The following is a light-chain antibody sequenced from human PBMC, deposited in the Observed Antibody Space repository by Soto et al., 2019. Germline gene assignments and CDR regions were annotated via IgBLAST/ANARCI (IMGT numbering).Light chain of an antibody. CDR1: QTVSSSYY. J-gene: IGKJ2*01. CDR2: GAS. V-gene: IGKV3-20*01. CDR3: QQYVTSPPGYT. Sequence: EVVLTQSPGTLSLSPGERATPSCRTSQTVSSSYYLAWYQQKPGQAPRLLIYGASNRASGVPDRFSSGWSGTDFTLTISRLEPEDCAVYYCQQYVTSPPGYTFGQGTELRIK.